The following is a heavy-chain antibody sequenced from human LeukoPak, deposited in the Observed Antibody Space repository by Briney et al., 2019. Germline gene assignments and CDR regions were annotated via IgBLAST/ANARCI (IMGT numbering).Heavy chain of an antibody. D-gene: IGHD6-19*01. Sequence: SQTLSLTCAISGDSVSSNNAAWNWIRQSPSRGLEWLGRIYYRSEWYDNCAVTVKSRITINPDTSRNQFSLQPNSVTPEDTAVYYCARDRDRSGWYWGDFDYWGQGTLVTVSS. CDR3: ARDRDRSGWYWGDFDY. V-gene: IGHV6-1*01. J-gene: IGHJ4*02. CDR1: GDSVSSNNAA. CDR2: IYYRSEWYD.